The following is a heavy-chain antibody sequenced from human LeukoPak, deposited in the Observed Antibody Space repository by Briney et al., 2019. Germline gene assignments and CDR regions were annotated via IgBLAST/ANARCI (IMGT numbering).Heavy chain of an antibody. V-gene: IGHV4-61*02. CDR3: ARDTYYDILTGADYYYYMDV. D-gene: IGHD3-9*01. J-gene: IGHJ6*03. Sequence: SQTLSLTCIVPGGSISSGSYYWSWIRQPAGKGLEWIGRIYTSGSTNYNTSLKSRVTISVDTSKNQVSLKLSSVTAAYTAVYYCARDTYYDILTGADYYYYMDVWGKGTTVTISS. CDR2: IYTSGST. CDR1: GGSISSGSYY.